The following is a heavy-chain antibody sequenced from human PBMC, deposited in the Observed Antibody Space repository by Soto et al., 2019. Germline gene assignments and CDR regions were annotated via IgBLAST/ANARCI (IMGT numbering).Heavy chain of an antibody. D-gene: IGHD2-2*01. Sequence: EVQLLESGGGLVQPGGSLRLSCAASGFTFSNYAMSWVRQAPGKGLEWVSAISLSGGTTYYADSVKGRFTISRDNSKNTLYLQMNSLGAEDTAVYYCAKDVMPPVGLDVWGQGTTVTVSS. CDR1: GFTFSNYA. V-gene: IGHV3-23*01. CDR3: AKDVMPPVGLDV. CDR2: ISLSGGTT. J-gene: IGHJ6*02.